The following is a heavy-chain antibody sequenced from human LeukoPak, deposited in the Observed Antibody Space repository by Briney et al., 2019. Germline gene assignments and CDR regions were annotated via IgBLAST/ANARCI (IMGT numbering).Heavy chain of an antibody. D-gene: IGHD3-10*01. CDR2: INPSGSST. CDR1: GYTFTSYY. V-gene: IGHV1-46*01. J-gene: IGHJ6*02. CDR3: ARVGYYGSGSPPPPYYYYGMDV. Sequence: ASVKVSCKASGYTFTSYYMHWVRQAPGQGLEWMGIINPSGSSTSYAQKFQGRVTMTRDTSTSTVYMELSSLRSEDTAVYYCARVGYYGSGSPPPPYYYYGMDVWGQGTTVTVSS.